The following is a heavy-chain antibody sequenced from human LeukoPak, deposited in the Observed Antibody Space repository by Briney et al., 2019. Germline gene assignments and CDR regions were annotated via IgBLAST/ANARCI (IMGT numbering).Heavy chain of an antibody. CDR1: GFTFRSYA. Sequence: GGSLRLSCAASGFTFRSYAMSWVRQAPGKGLEWVSAISGSGGSTYYADSVKGRFTISRDNSKNTLYLQMNSLRAEDTAVYYCAKSYDFWSGYYTAYWGQGTLVTVSS. CDR2: ISGSGGST. J-gene: IGHJ4*02. V-gene: IGHV3-23*01. D-gene: IGHD3-3*01. CDR3: AKSYDFWSGYYTAY.